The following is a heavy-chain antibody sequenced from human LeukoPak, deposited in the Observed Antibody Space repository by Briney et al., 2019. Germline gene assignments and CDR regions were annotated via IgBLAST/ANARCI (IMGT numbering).Heavy chain of an antibody. Sequence: SETLSLTCTVSGGSISSYYWTWIRQPAGKGLEWVGRIYSSGSTNYNPTLKSRVTMSVDTSKNQFSLKLTSMTAADTAMYYCARANYYDSSGYYPGWFDPWGQGTLVTVSS. CDR2: IYSSGST. CDR1: GGSISSYY. D-gene: IGHD3-22*01. V-gene: IGHV4-4*07. CDR3: ARANYYDSSGYYPGWFDP. J-gene: IGHJ5*02.